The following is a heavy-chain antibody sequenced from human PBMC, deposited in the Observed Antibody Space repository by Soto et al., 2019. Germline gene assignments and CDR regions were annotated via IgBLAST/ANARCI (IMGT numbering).Heavy chain of an antibody. CDR1: GFTFSSYA. CDR3: ARNPYCSSTSCYVYYYGMDV. D-gene: IGHD2-2*01. Sequence: PGGSLRLSCAASGFTFSSYAMHWVRQAPGKGLEWVAVISYDGSNKYYADSVKGRFTISRDNSKNTLYLQMNSLRAEDTAVYYCARNPYCSSTSCYVYYYGMDVWGQGTTVTVSS. CDR2: ISYDGSNK. V-gene: IGHV3-30-3*01. J-gene: IGHJ6*02.